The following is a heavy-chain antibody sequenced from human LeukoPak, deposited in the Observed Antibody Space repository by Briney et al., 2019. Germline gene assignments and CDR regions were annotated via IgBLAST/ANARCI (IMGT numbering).Heavy chain of an antibody. CDR2: IYYSGST. CDR1: GGSISSYY. Sequence: PSETLSLTCTVSGGSISSYYWSWIRQPPGKGLEWIGYIYYSGSTNYNPSLKSRVTISVDTSKNQFSLKLSSVTAADTAVYYCARARRGYSGYEILDYFDYWGQGTLVIVSS. CDR3: ARARRGYSGYEILDYFDY. V-gene: IGHV4-59*01. J-gene: IGHJ4*02. D-gene: IGHD5-12*01.